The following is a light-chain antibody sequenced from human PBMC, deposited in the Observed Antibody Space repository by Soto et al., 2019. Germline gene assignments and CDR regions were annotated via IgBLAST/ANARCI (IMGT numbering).Light chain of an antibody. Sequence: EIVMTQSPATLSVSPGERATLSCRASQSVSSNLAWYQQRPGQAPRLLIYGASTRATGIPARFSGSGSGTEFTLTISRLQSEAFAVYYCQQYKNWPPLTFGGGTKVEIK. J-gene: IGKJ4*01. CDR3: QQYKNWPPLT. CDR1: QSVSSN. V-gene: IGKV3D-15*01. CDR2: GAS.